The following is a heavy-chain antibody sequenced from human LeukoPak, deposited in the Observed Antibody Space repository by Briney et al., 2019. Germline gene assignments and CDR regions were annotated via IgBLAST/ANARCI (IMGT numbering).Heavy chain of an antibody. J-gene: IGHJ4*02. CDR1: GYTFTGCY. V-gene: IGHV1-2*02. CDR3: ARAPYYYDSSGFPPPFDY. Sequence: ASVKVSCKASGYTFTGCYMHWVRQAPGQGLEWMGWINPNSGGTNYAQKFQGRVTMTRDTSITTAYMEVSRLRSDDTAMYYCARAPYYYDSSGFPPPFDYWGQGTLVTVSS. CDR2: INPNSGGT. D-gene: IGHD3-22*01.